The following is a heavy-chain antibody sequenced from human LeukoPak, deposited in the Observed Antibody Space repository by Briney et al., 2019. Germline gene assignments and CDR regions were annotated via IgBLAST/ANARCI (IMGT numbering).Heavy chain of an antibody. Sequence: GSLRLSCAASGFSFSSYAMNWVRQPPGKGLEWIGEINHSGSTNYNPSLKSRVTMSVDTSKNQFSLKLSSVTAADTAVYYCARGLSYTYHGDYALDYWGQGTLVTVSS. CDR1: GFSFSSYA. CDR2: INHSGST. D-gene: IGHD4-17*01. CDR3: ARGLSYTYHGDYALDY. V-gene: IGHV4-34*01. J-gene: IGHJ4*02.